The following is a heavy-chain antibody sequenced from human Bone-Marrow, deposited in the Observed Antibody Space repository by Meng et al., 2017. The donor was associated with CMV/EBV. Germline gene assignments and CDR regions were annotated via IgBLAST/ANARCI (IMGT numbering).Heavy chain of an antibody. J-gene: IGHJ4*02. D-gene: IGHD5-24*01. CDR1: GGSVSSGSYY. V-gene: IGHV4-39*07. CDR3: ARLGMATPGDY. CDR2: IYYSGST. Sequence: GSLRLSCTVSGGSVSSGSYYWSWIRQPPGKGLEWIGSIYYSGSTYYNPSLKSRVTISVDTSKNQFSLKLSSVTAADTAVYYCARLGMATPGDYWGQGTLVTVSS.